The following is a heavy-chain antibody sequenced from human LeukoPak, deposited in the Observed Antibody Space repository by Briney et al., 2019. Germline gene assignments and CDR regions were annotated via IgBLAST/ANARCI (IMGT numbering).Heavy chain of an antibody. CDR1: GGSISSGGYY. J-gene: IGHJ6*02. Sequence: SETLSLTCTVSGGSISSGGYYWSWIRQHPGKGLEWIGYIYYSGSTYYNPSLKSRVTISVDTSKNQFSLKLSSVTAADTAVYYCARASGVVNPYGYYYYGMDVWAKGPRSPSP. CDR2: IYYSGST. V-gene: IGHV4-31*03. CDR3: ARASGVVNPYGYYYYGMDV. D-gene: IGHD4-23*01.